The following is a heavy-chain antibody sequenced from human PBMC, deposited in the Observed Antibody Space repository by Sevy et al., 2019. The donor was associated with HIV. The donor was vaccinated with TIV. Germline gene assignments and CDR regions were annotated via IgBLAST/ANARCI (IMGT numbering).Heavy chain of an antibody. CDR2: ISGSGGSGDKT. J-gene: IGHJ4*02. V-gene: IGHV3-23*01. D-gene: IGHD3-22*01. CDR1: GFTFSNYA. CDR3: ARKYDSSGYFDY. Sequence: GGSLRLSCAASGFTFSNYAMNWVRQAPGKGLEWVSGISGSGGSGDKTNYADSVKGRFTISRDDSTNSLYLQLNSRRDDDTAIYYCARKYDSSGYFDYWGQGTLVTVSS.